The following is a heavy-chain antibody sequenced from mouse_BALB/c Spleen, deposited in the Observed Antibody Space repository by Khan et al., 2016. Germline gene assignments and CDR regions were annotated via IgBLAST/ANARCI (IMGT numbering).Heavy chain of an antibody. V-gene: IGHV14-3*02. J-gene: IGHJ2*01. CDR1: GFNIKDTY. CDR2: IDPANGNT. Sequence: VQLQQSGAELVKPGASVKLSCTASGFNIKDTYMHWVKQRPEQGLEWIGRIDPANGNTKYDPKFQGKATITADTSSNTAFLQLSSLTSEDTAVYYSATRYYGTSQFDYWGQGTPLTVSS. D-gene: IGHD1-1*01. CDR3: ATRYYGTSQFDY.